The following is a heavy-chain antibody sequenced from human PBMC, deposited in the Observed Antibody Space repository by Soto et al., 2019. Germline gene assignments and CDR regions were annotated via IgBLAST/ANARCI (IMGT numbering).Heavy chain of an antibody. CDR2: IYYSGIT. CDR1: GGSIGSGGYY. V-gene: IGHV4-31*03. J-gene: IGHJ4*02. Sequence: SETLSLTCTVSGGSIGSGGYYWSWIRQHPGKGLEWIGYIYYSGITYYNPSLKSRVTISVDTSKNQFSLKLSSVTAADTAVYYCARSPGYYFDYWGQGALVTVSS. CDR3: ARSPGYYFDY.